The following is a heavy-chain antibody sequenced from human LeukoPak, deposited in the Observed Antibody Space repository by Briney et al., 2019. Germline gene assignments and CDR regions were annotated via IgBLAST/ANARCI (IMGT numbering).Heavy chain of an antibody. CDR2: ISYDGSNK. CDR1: GFTFSSYA. J-gene: IGHJ6*02. D-gene: IGHD3-3*01. CDR3: ARDTTLYDFWSGYYTPFSDMMDV. V-gene: IGHV3-30-3*01. Sequence: GGSLRLSCAASGFTFSSYAMHWVRQAPGKGLEWVAVISYDGSNKYYADSVKGRFTISRDNSKNTLYLQMNSLRAEDTAVYYCARDTTLYDFWSGYYTPFSDMMDVWGQGTTVTVSS.